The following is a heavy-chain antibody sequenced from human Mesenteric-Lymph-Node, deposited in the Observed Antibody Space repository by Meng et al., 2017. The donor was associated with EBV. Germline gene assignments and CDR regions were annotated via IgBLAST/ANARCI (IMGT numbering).Heavy chain of an antibody. CDR2: ISYDGSNK. V-gene: IGHV3-30*18. CDR3: AKDRGYIDY. J-gene: IGHJ4*02. Sequence: QGPWVESGGVVVQPGRSLRLSCAASGFTFSSYGMHWVRQAPGKGLEWVAVISYDGSNKYYADSVKGRFTISRDNSKNTLYLQMNSLRAEDTAVYYCAKDRGYIDYWGQGTLVTVSS. D-gene: IGHD5-24*01. CDR1: GFTFSSYG.